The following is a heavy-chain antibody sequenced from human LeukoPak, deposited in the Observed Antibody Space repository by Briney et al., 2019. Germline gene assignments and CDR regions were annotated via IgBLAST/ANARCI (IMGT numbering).Heavy chain of an antibody. J-gene: IGHJ5*02. D-gene: IGHD6-6*01. V-gene: IGHV4-34*01. CDR2: INHSGST. CDR3: ARGVQQLVNWFDP. CDR1: GGSFSGYY. Sequence: SETLSLTCAVYGGSFSGYYWSWIRQPPGKGLEWIGEINHSGSTNYNPSLKSRVTISVDTSKNQFSLKLSSVTAADTAVYYCARGVQQLVNWFDPWGQGTLATVSS.